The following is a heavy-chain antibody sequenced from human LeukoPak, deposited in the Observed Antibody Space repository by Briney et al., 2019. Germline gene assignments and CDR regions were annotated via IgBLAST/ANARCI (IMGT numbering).Heavy chain of an antibody. J-gene: IGHJ4*02. CDR3: ARIQGGATKEFDY. D-gene: IGHD1-26*01. Sequence: SETLSLTCTVSGGSISSSSYYWGWIRQPPGKGLEWIGSIYYSGSTYYNPSLKSRVTIPVDTSKNQFSLKLSSVTAADTAVYYCARIQGGATKEFDYWGQGTLVTVSS. V-gene: IGHV4-39*01. CDR2: IYYSGST. CDR1: GGSISSSSYY.